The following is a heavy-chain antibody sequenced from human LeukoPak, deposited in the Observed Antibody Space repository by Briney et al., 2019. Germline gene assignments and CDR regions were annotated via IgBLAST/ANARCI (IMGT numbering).Heavy chain of an antibody. CDR2: IWYDGGKK. CDR3: VRYCNGGSCYRAAFDV. V-gene: IGHV3-33*01. Sequence: GGSLRLSCAASGFTFSDYGMYWVRQAPGKGLEWVALIWYDGGKKYYTDSVRGRFTISRDNSKNALYLQMNSLRAEDTAVYYCVRYCNGGSCYRAAFDVWGPGTMVTVSP. D-gene: IGHD2-15*01. J-gene: IGHJ3*01. CDR1: GFTFSDYG.